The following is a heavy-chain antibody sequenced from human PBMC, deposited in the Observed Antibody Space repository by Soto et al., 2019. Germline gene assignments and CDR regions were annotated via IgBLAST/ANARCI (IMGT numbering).Heavy chain of an antibody. Sequence: QVQLVESGGGVVQPGRSLRLSCAASGFTFSSYAMHWVRQAPGTGLEWVAVISYDGRDKYYPDSVKGRFTISRDNSKNTLYLQMNSLRAEVTAVYYCARSAGGSYPQYDYWGQGTLVTVSS. D-gene: IGHD1-26*01. V-gene: IGHV3-30*04. CDR1: GFTFSSYA. CDR2: ISYDGRDK. CDR3: ARSAGGSYPQYDY. J-gene: IGHJ4*02.